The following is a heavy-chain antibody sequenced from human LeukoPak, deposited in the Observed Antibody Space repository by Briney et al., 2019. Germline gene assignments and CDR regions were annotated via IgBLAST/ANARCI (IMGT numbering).Heavy chain of an antibody. CDR3: ARGAAGTTQDYYYFGLDV. Sequence: GESLKISCKGSGYRFTDYWIGWVRQMPGKGLEWMGIIYPGDSDTRYSPSFQGQVTISADKSINTAHLQWSSLKASDTAMYCARGAAGTTQDYYYFGLDVWGQGTTVRVSS. V-gene: IGHV5-51*01. D-gene: IGHD1-7*01. J-gene: IGHJ6*02. CDR1: GYRFTDYW. CDR2: IYPGDSDT.